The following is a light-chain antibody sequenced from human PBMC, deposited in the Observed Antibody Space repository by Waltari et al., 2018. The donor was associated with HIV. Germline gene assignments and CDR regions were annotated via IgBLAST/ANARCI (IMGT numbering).Light chain of an antibody. V-gene: IGKV1-39*01. J-gene: IGKJ2*01. CDR2: SAS. Sequence: DIQMTQSPSSLSVSIGDRVTIPCRASQSISNFLNWYQQKPGKAPRLLIYSASSLQGGVPSRFAGSGSGTEFTLTINNLQPEDFATYYCQQSYRPPYTFGQGTKLEI. CDR3: QQSYRPPYT. CDR1: QSISNF.